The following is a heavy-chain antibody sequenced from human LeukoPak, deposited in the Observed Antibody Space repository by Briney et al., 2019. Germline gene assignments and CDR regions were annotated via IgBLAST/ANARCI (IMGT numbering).Heavy chain of an antibody. D-gene: IGHD3-3*01. Sequence: SETLSLTCTVSGGSISSDYWSWIRQPAGKGLEWIGRIYSSGSTNYNPSLKSRVTMPVDTSKNQFSLKLGSVTAADTAVYYCVGWSATRIDYWGQGTLVTVSS. CDR1: GGSISSDY. CDR2: IYSSGST. V-gene: IGHV4-4*07. CDR3: VGWSATRIDY. J-gene: IGHJ4*02.